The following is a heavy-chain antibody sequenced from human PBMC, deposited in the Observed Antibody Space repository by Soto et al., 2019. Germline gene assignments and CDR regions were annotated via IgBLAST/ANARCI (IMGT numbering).Heavy chain of an antibody. D-gene: IGHD3-10*01. CDR1: GFSLSTSGVG. J-gene: IGHJ3*02. CDR3: AHRGISGSGSYYEQGAFDI. V-gene: IGHV2-5*02. Sequence: QITLKESGPTLVKPTQTLTLTCTFSGFSLSTSGVGVGWIRQPPGKALEWLALIYWDDDKRYSPSLKSRLTITKDTSKNQVVLTMTNMDPVDTATYYCAHRGISGSGSYYEQGAFDIWGQGTMVTVSS. CDR2: IYWDDDK.